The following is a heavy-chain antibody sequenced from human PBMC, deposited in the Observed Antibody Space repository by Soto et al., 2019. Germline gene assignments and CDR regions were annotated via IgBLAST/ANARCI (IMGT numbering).Heavy chain of an antibody. CDR2: ISGSGGST. CDR1: GFTFSSYA. D-gene: IGHD1-26*01. Sequence: GGSLRLSCAASGFTFSSYAMSWVRQAPGKGLEWVSAISGSGGSTYCADSVKGRFTISRDNSKNTLYLQMNSLRAEDTAVYYCAKDGPRVSWSYYYYGMDVWGQGTTVTVSS. V-gene: IGHV3-23*01. CDR3: AKDGPRVSWSYYYYGMDV. J-gene: IGHJ6*02.